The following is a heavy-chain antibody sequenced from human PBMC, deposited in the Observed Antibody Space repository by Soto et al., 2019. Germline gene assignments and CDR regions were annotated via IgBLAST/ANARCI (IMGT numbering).Heavy chain of an antibody. CDR3: ARRYGGNLDY. CDR1: GGSISSYY. Sequence: PSETLSLTCAGFGGSISSYYWSWIRQPPGKGLEWIGYIYYSGSTNYNPSLKSRVTISVDTSKNQFSLKLSSVTAADTAVYYCARRYGGNLDYWGQGTLVTVSS. D-gene: IGHD1-26*01. J-gene: IGHJ4*02. CDR2: IYYSGST. V-gene: IGHV4-59*08.